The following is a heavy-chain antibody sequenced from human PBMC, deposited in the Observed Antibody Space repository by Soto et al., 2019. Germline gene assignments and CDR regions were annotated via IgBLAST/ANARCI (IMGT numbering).Heavy chain of an antibody. J-gene: IGHJ3*01. Sequence: EVQVMESGGDLVQPGGSLRLSCEAAGFTVSRNYMSWVRQAPGKGLECVSVVYTNGNTYFADSVKGRFTVSRDNSRNTLYLQMNSLRVEDTAVYFCARSAAVIVVYAFEPWGPGTMVTVSS. CDR2: VYTNGNT. D-gene: IGHD3-22*01. CDR3: ARSAAVIVVYAFEP. CDR1: GFTVSRNY. V-gene: IGHV3-66*01.